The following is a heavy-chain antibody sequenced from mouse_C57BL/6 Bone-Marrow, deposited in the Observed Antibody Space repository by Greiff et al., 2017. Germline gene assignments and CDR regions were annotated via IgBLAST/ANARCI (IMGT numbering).Heavy chain of an antibody. J-gene: IGHJ3*01. CDR2: INPYNGDT. Sequence: EVKLMESGPELVKPGDSVKISCKASGYSFTGYFMNWVMQSHGKSLEWIGRINPYNGDTFYNQKFKGKATLTVDKSSSTAHMELRSLTSEDSAVYYCARSSFAYWGQGTLVTVSA. CDR1: GYSFTGYF. CDR3: ARSSFAY. V-gene: IGHV1-20*01.